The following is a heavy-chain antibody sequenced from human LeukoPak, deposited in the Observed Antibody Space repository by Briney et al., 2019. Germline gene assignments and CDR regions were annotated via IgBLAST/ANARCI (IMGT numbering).Heavy chain of an antibody. CDR1: GGSISSYY. CDR2: IYYSGST. CDR3: ARRRYGDYVFDY. D-gene: IGHD4-17*01. J-gene: IGHJ4*02. V-gene: IGHV4-39*01. Sequence: PSETLSLTCTVSGGSISSYYWGWIRQPPGKGLEWIGSIYYSGSTYYNPSLKSRVTISVDTSKNQFSLKLSSVTAADTAVYYCARRRYGDYVFDYWGQGTLVTVSS.